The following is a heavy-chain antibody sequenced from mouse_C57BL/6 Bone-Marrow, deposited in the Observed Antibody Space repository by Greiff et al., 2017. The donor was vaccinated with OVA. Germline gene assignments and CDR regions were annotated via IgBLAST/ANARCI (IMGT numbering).Heavy chain of an antibody. D-gene: IGHD1-1*01. J-gene: IGHJ3*01. CDR1: GYTFTSYG. Sequence: QVQLQQSGAELARPGASVKLSCKASGYTFTSYGISWVKQRTGQGLEWIGEIYPRSGNTYYNEKFKGKATLTVDKSSSTAYMELRSLTSEDSAVYFCARWRGSWFAYWGQGTLVTVSA. V-gene: IGHV1-81*01. CDR2: IYPRSGNT. CDR3: ARWRGSWFAY.